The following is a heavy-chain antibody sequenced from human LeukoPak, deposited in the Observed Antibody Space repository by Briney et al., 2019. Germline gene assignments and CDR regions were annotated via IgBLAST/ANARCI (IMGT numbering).Heavy chain of an antibody. CDR1: GFIFSAYS. J-gene: IGHJ4*02. CDR2: ISYDGSDK. CDR3: ARAGSAIYYDTSAYYTPFDY. Sequence: PGGSLKLSCAASGFIFSAYSMHWVRQAPGKGLEWVTVISYDGSDKYYADSAKGRFTISRDNSKNTLYLQMNSLRAEDTAVYYCARAGSAIYYDTSAYYTPFDYWGQGTLVTVSS. D-gene: IGHD3-22*01. V-gene: IGHV3-30*04.